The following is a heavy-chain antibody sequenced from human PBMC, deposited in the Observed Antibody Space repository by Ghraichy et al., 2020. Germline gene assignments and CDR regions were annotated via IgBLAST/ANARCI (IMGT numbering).Heavy chain of an antibody. CDR3: ARGSHFDRSGYYPIPLDS. CDR1: GGSLSSYY. D-gene: IGHD3-22*01. CDR2: IYDSGST. J-gene: IGHJ4*02. V-gene: IGHV4-59*01. Sequence: SETLSLTCTVSGGSLSSYYWTWIRQPPGKGLEWIGYIYDSGSTDYNPSLKSRVTISVDTSKNQFSLKLNSVTAADTAVYYCARGSHFDRSGYYPIPLDSWGQGTLVTVSS.